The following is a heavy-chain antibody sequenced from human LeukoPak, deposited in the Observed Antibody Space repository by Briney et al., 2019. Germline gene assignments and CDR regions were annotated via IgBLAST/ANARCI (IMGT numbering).Heavy chain of an antibody. D-gene: IGHD1-26*01. CDR1: GSPFSGFA. J-gene: IGHJ4*02. CDR3: AKLGSGSYLFDY. CDR2: ISGSGGST. Sequence: PGGPWRSPFAPPGSPFSGFALTWVAQAPGKGLEGASAISGSGGSTYYADSVKGRFTISRDNSKNTLYLQMNSLRAEDTAVYYCAKLGSGSYLFDYWGQGTLVTVSS. V-gene: IGHV3-23*01.